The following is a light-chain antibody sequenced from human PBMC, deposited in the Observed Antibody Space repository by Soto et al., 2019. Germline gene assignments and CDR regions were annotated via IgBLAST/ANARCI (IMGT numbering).Light chain of an antibody. CDR1: QSISRF. J-gene: IGKJ3*01. V-gene: IGKV3-11*01. Sequence: EIVLTQSPATLSLSPGERATLSCMVSQSISRFLSWYQQKPGQAPRLLIYDASSRATGIPARFSGSGSGTDFTLTISSLEPEDFAVYYCQHRGSWPPFTFGPGTKVDIK. CDR3: QHRGSWPPFT. CDR2: DAS.